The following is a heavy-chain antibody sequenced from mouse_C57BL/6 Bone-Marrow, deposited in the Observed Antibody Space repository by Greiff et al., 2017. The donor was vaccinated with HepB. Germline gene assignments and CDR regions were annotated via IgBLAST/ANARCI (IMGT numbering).Heavy chain of an antibody. CDR3: TTYPYSNYVDY. CDR1: GFNIKDDY. D-gene: IGHD2-5*01. V-gene: IGHV14-4*01. J-gene: IGHJ2*01. Sequence: EVQLQQSGAELVRPGASVKLSCTASGFNIKDDYMHWVKQRPEQGLEWIGWIDPENGDTEYASKFQGKATITADTSSNTAYLQLSSLTSEDTAVYYFTTYPYSNYVDYWGQGTTLTVSS. CDR2: IDPENGDT.